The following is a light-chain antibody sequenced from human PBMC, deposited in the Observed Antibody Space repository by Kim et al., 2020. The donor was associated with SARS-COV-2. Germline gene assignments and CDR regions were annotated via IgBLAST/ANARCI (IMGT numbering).Light chain of an antibody. CDR2: YDS. J-gene: IGLJ3*02. CDR3: QVWDSGSDPPV. Sequence: AGKRERVSCRGNEIGMESVHWYQQKQGQAPVLVIDYDSDRPSGIPERFSGSDSGTTDTLTLSRVGARDEADYYCQVWDSGSDPPVFGGGTQLTVL. CDR1: EIGMES. V-gene: IGLV3-21*04.